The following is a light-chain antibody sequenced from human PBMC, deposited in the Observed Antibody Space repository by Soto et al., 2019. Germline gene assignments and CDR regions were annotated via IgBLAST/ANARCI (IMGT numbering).Light chain of an antibody. CDR2: LAS. V-gene: IGKV1-9*01. CDR1: QGIRNY. CDR3: QQRSNWPPK. Sequence: IQLTQSPSSLSASVGDRVTITCRASQGIRNYLAWYQQKPGKAPNLLIYLASTLQGGVPSRFSGSGSGTDFSLTISSLQPEDVATYYCQQRSNWPPKFGPGTKVDIK. J-gene: IGKJ3*01.